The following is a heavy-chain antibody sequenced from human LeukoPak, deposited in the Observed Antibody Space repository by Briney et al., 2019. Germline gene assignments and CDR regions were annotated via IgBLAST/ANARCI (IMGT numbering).Heavy chain of an antibody. CDR3: ARAAGRYYYDSSGYYHYLDY. CDR1: GGSISSGGYY. D-gene: IGHD3-22*01. J-gene: IGHJ4*02. CDR2: IYYSGST. V-gene: IGHV4-31*03. Sequence: SQTLPLTCTVSGGSISSGGYYWSWIRQHPGKGLEWIGYIYYSGSTYYNPSLKSRVTISVDTSKNQFSLKLSSVTAADTAVYYCARAAGRYYYDSSGYYHYLDYWGQGTLVTVSS.